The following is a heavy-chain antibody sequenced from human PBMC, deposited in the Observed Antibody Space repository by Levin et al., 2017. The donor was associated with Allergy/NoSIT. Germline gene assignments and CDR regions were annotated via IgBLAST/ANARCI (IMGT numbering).Heavy chain of an antibody. CDR2: VNHSGDP. CDR3: AREENYYDRSGHFRVAAY. V-gene: IGHV4-34*01. Sequence: MASETLSLTCAVYGGAFSGYQWSWIRHSPGKGLQWIGEVNHSGDPKYSPSLRSRVTISVDTSKNHLSLSLTSVTDADTAVYYCAREENYYDRSGHFRVAAYWGQGTLVTVSS. J-gene: IGHJ1*01. D-gene: IGHD3-22*01. CDR1: GGAFSGYQ.